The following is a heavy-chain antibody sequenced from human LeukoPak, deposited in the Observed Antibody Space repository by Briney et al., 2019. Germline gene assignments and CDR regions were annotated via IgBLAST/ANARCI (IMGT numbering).Heavy chain of an antibody. CDR3: AKDPGGT. Sequence: PGGSLRLSCAASGFTFTTYGMHWVRQAPGKGLEWLAFIQSDGSNKYYADSVKGRFTVSRDNSKNTLYLQVNSLRAEDTAVYFCAKDPGGTWGQGTLVTASS. V-gene: IGHV3-30*02. D-gene: IGHD3-16*01. J-gene: IGHJ5*02. CDR1: GFTFTTYG. CDR2: IQSDGSNK.